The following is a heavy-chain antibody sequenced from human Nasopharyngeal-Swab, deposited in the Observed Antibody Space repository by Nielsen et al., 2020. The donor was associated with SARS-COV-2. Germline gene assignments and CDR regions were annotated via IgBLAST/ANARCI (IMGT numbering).Heavy chain of an antibody. Sequence: SLKISCAASGFTFDDYAMHWVRQAPGKGLEWVSGITWNSGGIGYADSVKGRFTISRDNAKNSLYLQMNSLRPEDTALYYCAKLGAQGAVADHFDSWGQGTLVIVSS. CDR2: ITWNSGGI. D-gene: IGHD6-19*01. CDR1: GFTFDDYA. V-gene: IGHV3-9*01. J-gene: IGHJ4*02. CDR3: AKLGAQGAVADHFDS.